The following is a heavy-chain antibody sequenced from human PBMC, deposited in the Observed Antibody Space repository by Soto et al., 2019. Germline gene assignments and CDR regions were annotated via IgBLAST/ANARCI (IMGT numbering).Heavy chain of an antibody. CDR2: ISAYNGNT. CDR1: GYTXTSYG. D-gene: IGHD5-12*01. Sequence: GASVKVSCKASGYTXTSYGISWVRQAPEQGLEWMGWISAYNGNTNYAQKLQGRVTMTTDTSTSTAYMELRSLRSDDTAVYYCARSSFGFGWTPEYSGYVFGYWGQGTLVTVSS. CDR3: ARSSFGFGWTPEYSGYVFGY. V-gene: IGHV1-18*01. J-gene: IGHJ4*02.